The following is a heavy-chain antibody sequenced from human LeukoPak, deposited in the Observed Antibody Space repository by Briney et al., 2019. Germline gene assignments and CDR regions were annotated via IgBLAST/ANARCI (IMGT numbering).Heavy chain of an antibody. D-gene: IGHD3-22*01. CDR1: GYTFTNYD. J-gene: IGHJ4*02. CDR3: ARVVAAEYYYDSSGYYFGDY. Sequence: GASVKVSCKASGYTFTNYDINWVRQATGQGLEWMGWMNPNSGNTGYAQKFQGRVTMTRNTSISTAYMELSSLRSEDTAVYYCARVVAAEYYYDSSGYYFGDYWGQGTLVTVSS. CDR2: MNPNSGNT. V-gene: IGHV1-8*01.